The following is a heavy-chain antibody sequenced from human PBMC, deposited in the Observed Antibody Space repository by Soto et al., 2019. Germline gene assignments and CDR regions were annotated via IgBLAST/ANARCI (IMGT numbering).Heavy chain of an antibody. D-gene: IGHD2-21*01. CDR2: ISYDGNNK. CDR3: ARGPCATHMYLDY. Sequence: QVQLVESGGGVVQPGGSLRLSCGASGFSLSSYPMNWVRQPPGKGLEWVAFISYDGNNKYYADSVKGRFTISRDISMNTLYLQMNSLRADDTAVYYCARGPCATHMYLDYWGQGTLVTVSS. J-gene: IGHJ4*02. CDR1: GFSLSSYP. V-gene: IGHV3-30-3*01.